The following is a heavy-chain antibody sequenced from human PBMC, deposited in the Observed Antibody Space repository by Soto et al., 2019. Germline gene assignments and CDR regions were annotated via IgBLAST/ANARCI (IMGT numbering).Heavy chain of an antibody. Sequence: QLHLQESGPGLVKPSETLSLICAVSGDSINSGHYHWGWIRQPPGKGLEWIATIHYSGSTHYNPSLMSRVTISVDTSKSQCSLTLSSVTAADTAVYYCARADGFVVVTPFMDYWGQGTLVTVSS. CDR1: GDSINSGHYH. CDR3: ARADGFVVVTPFMDY. V-gene: IGHV4-39*01. D-gene: IGHD3-3*01. J-gene: IGHJ4*02. CDR2: IHYSGST.